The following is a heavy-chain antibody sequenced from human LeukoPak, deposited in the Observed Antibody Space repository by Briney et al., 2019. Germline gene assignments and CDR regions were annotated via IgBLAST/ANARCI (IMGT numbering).Heavy chain of an antibody. D-gene: IGHD2-15*01. V-gene: IGHV3-74*01. Sequence: QSGGSLRLSCAASGFTFSSYWMHWVRQAPGKGLVWVSRINTDGSSTSYADSVKGRFTISRDNAKNTLYLQMNSLRAEDTAVYYCARRYCSSCPTGHAFDLWGQGTMVTVSS. CDR2: INTDGSST. CDR3: ARRYCSSCPTGHAFDL. CDR1: GFTFSSYW. J-gene: IGHJ3*01.